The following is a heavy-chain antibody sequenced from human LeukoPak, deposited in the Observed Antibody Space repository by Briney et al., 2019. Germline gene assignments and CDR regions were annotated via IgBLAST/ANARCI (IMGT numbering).Heavy chain of an antibody. CDR3: AKDAAYYYDSSGSPWDWFDP. CDR2: ISGSGGST. Sequence: GGSLRLSCAASGFTFSSYAMSWVRQAPGKGLEWVSGISGSGGSTYYADSVKGRFAISRDNSKNTLYVQMNNLRAEDTAVYYCAKDAAYYYDSSGSPWDWFDPWGQGTLVTVSS. J-gene: IGHJ5*02. D-gene: IGHD3-22*01. CDR1: GFTFSSYA. V-gene: IGHV3-23*01.